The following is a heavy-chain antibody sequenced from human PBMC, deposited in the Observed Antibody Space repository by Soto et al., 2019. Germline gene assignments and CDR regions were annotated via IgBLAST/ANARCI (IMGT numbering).Heavy chain of an antibody. V-gene: IGHV3-48*02. CDR2: ITSDTKTI. D-gene: IGHD6-19*01. J-gene: IGHJ4*02. CDR1: GFTFNIYS. CDR3: ARSVEGHFDD. Sequence: EVQLVESGGDLVQRGGSLRLSCAASGFTFNIYSMNWVRQAPGKGLEWFSYITSDTKTIKYADSVKGRFTISRDNAKNSVYLQMNNLRDEDTAVYYCARSVEGHFDDWGQGTVVTVSS.